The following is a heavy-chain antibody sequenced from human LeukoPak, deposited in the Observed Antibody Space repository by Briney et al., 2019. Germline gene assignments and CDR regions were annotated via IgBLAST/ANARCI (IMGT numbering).Heavy chain of an antibody. Sequence: GGSLRLSCAASGFTFSSYAMHWVRQAPGKGLEWVAVISYDGSNKYYADSVKGRFTISRDNSKNTLYLQMSSLRAEDTAVYYCARAFDIWGQGTMVTVSS. CDR1: GFTFSSYA. CDR2: ISYDGSNK. V-gene: IGHV3-30*04. CDR3: ARAFDI. J-gene: IGHJ3*02.